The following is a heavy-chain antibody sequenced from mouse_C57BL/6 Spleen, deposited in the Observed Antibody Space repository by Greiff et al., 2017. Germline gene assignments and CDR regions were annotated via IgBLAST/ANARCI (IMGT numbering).Heavy chain of an antibody. CDR1: GYTFTSYW. J-gene: IGHJ4*01. CDR2: IDPSDSYT. D-gene: IGHD2-2*01. V-gene: IGHV1-50*01. Sequence: QVQLQQPGAELVKPGASVKLSCKASGYTFTSYWMQWVKQRPGQGLEWIGEIDPSDSYTNYNQKFKGKATVTVDTSSSTAYMQLSSLTSEDSAVYYCARRGTMVRGAMDDWGQGTSVTVSS. CDR3: ARRGTMVRGAMDD.